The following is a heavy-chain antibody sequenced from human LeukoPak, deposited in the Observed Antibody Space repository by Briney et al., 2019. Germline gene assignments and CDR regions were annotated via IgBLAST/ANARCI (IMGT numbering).Heavy chain of an antibody. Sequence: PSETLSLTCTVSGGSISSYYWIWIRQPPGKGLEWIGYIYYSGSTNYNPSLKSRVTISVDTSKNQFSLKLSSVTAADTAVYYCAGGLRAARQDYWGQGTLVTVSS. CDR1: GGSISSYY. V-gene: IGHV4-59*12. D-gene: IGHD6-6*01. CDR3: AGGLRAARQDY. J-gene: IGHJ4*02. CDR2: IYYSGST.